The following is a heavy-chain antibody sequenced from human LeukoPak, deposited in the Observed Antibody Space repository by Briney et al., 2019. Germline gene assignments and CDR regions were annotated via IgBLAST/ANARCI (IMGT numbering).Heavy chain of an antibody. J-gene: IGHJ4*02. Sequence: PGGPLRLSCAASGVTFNNFAMSWVRQAPGKGLEWVSAISGSGGSTYYADSVKGRFTISRDNSKNTLYLQMNSLRAEDTAVYYCAKDPDCTSGVCYTFFDYWGQGTLVTVSS. V-gene: IGHV3-23*01. CDR2: ISGSGGST. CDR3: AKDPDCTSGVCYTFFDY. D-gene: IGHD2-8*01. CDR1: GVTFNNFA.